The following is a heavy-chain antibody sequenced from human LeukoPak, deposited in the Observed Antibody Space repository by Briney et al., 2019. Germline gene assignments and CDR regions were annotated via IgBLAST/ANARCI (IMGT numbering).Heavy chain of an antibody. J-gene: IGHJ4*02. CDR2: ISSDGGTK. V-gene: IGHV3-30*18. D-gene: IGHD3-10*01. CDR1: KLTFSNYG. CDR3: AKEYDSGGYGAYFDY. Sequence: GGSLRLSCTASKLTFSNYGMQWVRQAPGKGLEWVAVISSDGGTKYYADSAKGRFTLSRDNSRNTLDLQMNSLGPEDTAVYYCAKEYDSGGYGAYFDYWGQGTLVTVSS.